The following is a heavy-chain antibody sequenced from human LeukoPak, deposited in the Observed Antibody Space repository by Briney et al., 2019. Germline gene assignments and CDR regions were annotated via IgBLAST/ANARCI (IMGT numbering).Heavy chain of an antibody. CDR2: IRYDGSDK. Sequence: GGSLRLSCAASGFTFSNYTMNWVRQAPGKGLEWVTFIRYDGSDKYYVDSVKGRFTISRDNSKNTLYLQMNSLRPEDTALYYCARDGGRGVLDYWGQGTLVIVSS. J-gene: IGHJ4*02. V-gene: IGHV3-30*02. D-gene: IGHD1-26*01. CDR3: ARDGGRGVLDY. CDR1: GFTFSNYT.